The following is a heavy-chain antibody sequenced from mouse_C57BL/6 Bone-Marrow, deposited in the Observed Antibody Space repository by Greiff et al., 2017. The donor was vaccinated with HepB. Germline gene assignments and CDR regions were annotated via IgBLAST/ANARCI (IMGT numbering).Heavy chain of an antibody. CDR1: GYTFTSYG. Sequence: QVQLQQSGAELARPGASVKLSCKASGYTFTSYGISWVKQRTGQGLEWIGEIYPRSGNTYYNEKFKGKATLTADKSSSTAYMELRSLTSEDSAVYFWARTLIYYGWFAYWGQGTLVTVSA. D-gene: IGHD2-1*01. CDR3: ARTLIYYGWFAY. CDR2: IYPRSGNT. J-gene: IGHJ3*01. V-gene: IGHV1-81*01.